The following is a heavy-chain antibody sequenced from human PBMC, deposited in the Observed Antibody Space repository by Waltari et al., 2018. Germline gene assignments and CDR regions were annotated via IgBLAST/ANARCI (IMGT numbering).Heavy chain of an antibody. Sequence: EVQLVESGGGLVQPGGSLRLSCATSGFTFSSYSMNCVRQAPGKGLECVSYISITGSTIYYAESVKGRFTISRDNAKNSLFLQMNSLRPEDTAIYYCFSTAAIDYWGQGTLVTVSS. J-gene: IGHJ4*02. CDR1: GFTFSSYS. V-gene: IGHV3-48*04. CDR3: FSTAAIDY. CDR2: ISITGSTI. D-gene: IGHD2-15*01.